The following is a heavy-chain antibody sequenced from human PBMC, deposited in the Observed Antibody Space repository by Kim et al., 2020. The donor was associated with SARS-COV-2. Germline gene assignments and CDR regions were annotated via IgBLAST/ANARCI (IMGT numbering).Heavy chain of an antibody. CDR2: IYYSGST. V-gene: IGHV4-39*01. CDR3: ARTLVGSHTWFYP. J-gene: IGHJ5*02. Sequence: SETLSLTCTVSGGSISSSSYYWGWIRQPPGKGLEWIGSIYYSGSTYYNPSLQSRVTIAVDTSKNQFSLKLSSVTAADTSVYYCARTLVGSHTWFYPWGQG. D-gene: IGHD3-16*02. CDR1: GGSISSSSYY.